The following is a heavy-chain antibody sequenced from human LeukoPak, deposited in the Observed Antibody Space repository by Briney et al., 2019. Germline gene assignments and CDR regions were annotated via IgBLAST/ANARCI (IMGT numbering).Heavy chain of an antibody. J-gene: IGHJ4*02. Sequence: SETLSLTCTVSGGSISSYYWSWIRQPAGKGLEWIGRIYISGSTNYNPSLKSRVTMSVDTSKNQFSLKLSSVTAADTAVYYCARDRGGYDLETHFDYWGQGTLVTVSS. CDR2: IYISGST. D-gene: IGHD5-24*01. V-gene: IGHV4-4*07. CDR3: ARDRGGYDLETHFDY. CDR1: GGSISSYY.